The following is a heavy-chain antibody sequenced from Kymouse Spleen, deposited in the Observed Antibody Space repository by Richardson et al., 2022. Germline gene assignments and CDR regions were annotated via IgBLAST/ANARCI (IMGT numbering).Heavy chain of an antibody. Sequence: QVQLVESGGGVVQPGRSLRLSCAASGFTFSSYGMHWVRQAPGKGLEWVAVIWYDGSNKYYADSVKGRFTISRDNSKNTLYLQMNSLRAEDTAVYYCATERDIAAAFCMDVWGQGTTVTVSS. CDR3: ATERDIAAAFCMDV. J-gene: IGHJ6*02. CDR1: GFTFSSYG. D-gene: IGHD6-13*01. V-gene: IGHV3-33*01. CDR2: IWYDGSNK.